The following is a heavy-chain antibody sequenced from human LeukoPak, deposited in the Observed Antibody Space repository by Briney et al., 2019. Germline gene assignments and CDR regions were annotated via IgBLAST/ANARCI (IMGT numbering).Heavy chain of an antibody. CDR2: MNPNSGNT. CDR3: ARFRGRYCSSTSCFQYFDY. CDR1: GSTFTSYD. D-gene: IGHD2-2*01. V-gene: IGHV1-8*03. J-gene: IGHJ4*02. Sequence: ASVKVSCKASGSTFTSYDINWVRQAPGRGLEWMGWMNPNSGNTGYAQKFQGRVTITRNTSISTAYMELSSLRSEDTAVYYCARFRGRYCSSTSCFQYFDYWGQGTLVTVSS.